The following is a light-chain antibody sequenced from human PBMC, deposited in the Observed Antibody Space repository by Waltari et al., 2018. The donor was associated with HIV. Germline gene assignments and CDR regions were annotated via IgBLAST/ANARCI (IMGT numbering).Light chain of an antibody. CDR1: SSDVGGYNY. J-gene: IGLJ2*01. CDR3: SSYTSSSTLV. CDR2: DVS. Sequence: QSALTQPASVSGSPGQSITISCTGTSSDVGGYNYVSWFQQHPGKAPKLMIYDVSNRPSGFPNRCSGSKAGNTASLTISGLQAEDEADYYCSSYTSSSTLVCGGGTKLTVL. V-gene: IGLV2-14*01.